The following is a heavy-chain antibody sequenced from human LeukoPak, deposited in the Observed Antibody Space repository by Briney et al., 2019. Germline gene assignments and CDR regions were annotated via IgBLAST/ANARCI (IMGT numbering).Heavy chain of an antibody. CDR3: ARDGRYSYGHDAFDI. D-gene: IGHD5-18*01. V-gene: IGHV3-23*01. CDR1: GFTFSSYA. CDR2: ISGSGGST. Sequence: GGSLRLSCAASGFTFSSYAMSWVRQAPGKGLEWVSAISGSGGSTYYADSVKGRFTISRDNSKNTLYPQMNSLRAEDTAVYYCARDGRYSYGHDAFDIWGQGTMVTVSS. J-gene: IGHJ3*02.